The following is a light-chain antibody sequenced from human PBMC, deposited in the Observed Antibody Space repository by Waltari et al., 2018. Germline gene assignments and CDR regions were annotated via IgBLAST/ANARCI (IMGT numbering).Light chain of an antibody. V-gene: IGLV2-11*01. CDR3: CAYAGSYILL. CDR1: RSDIGGHND. J-gene: IGLJ3*02. Sequence: QSALTQPRSVSGSPGQSVTISCTGTRSDIGGHNDVSWYQQHPGKAPKVMIYDVSKRPSGFPARFSGSKSDSTASLTISGLQADDEADYYCCAYAGSYILLFGGGTKLTVL. CDR2: DVS.